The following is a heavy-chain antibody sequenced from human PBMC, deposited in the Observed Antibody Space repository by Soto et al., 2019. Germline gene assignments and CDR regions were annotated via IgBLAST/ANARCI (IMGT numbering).Heavy chain of an antibody. CDR2: ISAYNGNT. D-gene: IGHD3-22*01. Sequence: QVPLVQSGAEVKKPGASVKVSCKASGYTFTSYGISWVRQAPGQGLEWMGWISAYNGNTNYAQKLQGRVTMTTDTSTSTAYMELRSLRSDNTAVYYCARARHSSGYYNRFDYWGQGTLVTVSS. CDR3: ARARHSSGYYNRFDY. V-gene: IGHV1-18*04. J-gene: IGHJ4*02. CDR1: GYTFTSYG.